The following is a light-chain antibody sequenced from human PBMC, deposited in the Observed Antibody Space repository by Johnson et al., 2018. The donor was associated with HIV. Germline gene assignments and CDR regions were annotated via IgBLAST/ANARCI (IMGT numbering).Light chain of an antibody. CDR2: DNN. J-gene: IGLJ1*01. V-gene: IGLV1-51*01. CDR1: RSNIGNNY. Sequence: QSVLTQPPSVSAAPGQKVTISCSGSRSNIGNNYVSWYQQLPGTAPKLLIYDNNKRPSGIPDRFSGSKFGTSATLGITGLQTGDEADYYCGTWDSSLSAGVFGTGTKVTVL. CDR3: GTWDSSLSAGV.